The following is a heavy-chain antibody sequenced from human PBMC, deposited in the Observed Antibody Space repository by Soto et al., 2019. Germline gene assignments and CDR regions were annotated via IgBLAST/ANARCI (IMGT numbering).Heavy chain of an antibody. V-gene: IGHV3-23*01. CDR2: ISGSGGRT. CDR3: AKADDFWSGYHIYYYYGMDV. J-gene: IGHJ6*02. CDR1: GFTFSSYA. Sequence: GGSLRLSCAASGFTFSSYAMSWVRQAPGKGLEWVSGISGSGGRTYYADSVKGRFTISRDNSKHTLYLQMNSLRAEDTAVYYCAKADDFWSGYHIYYYYGMDVWGQGTPVTVYS. D-gene: IGHD3-3*01.